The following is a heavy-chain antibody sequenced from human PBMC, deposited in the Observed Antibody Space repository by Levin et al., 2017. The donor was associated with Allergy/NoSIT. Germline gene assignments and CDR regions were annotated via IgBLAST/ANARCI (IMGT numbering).Heavy chain of an antibody. CDR2: IYSGGTT. Sequence: GGSLRLSCAASGITVSSHYMSWVRQAPGRGLEWVSSIYSGGTTYYADSVKGRFTISRDNSKSTLYLRMNTLRVEDTAVYYCTRSRDCSGGACYRGVFDYWGQGILVTVSS. D-gene: IGHD2-15*01. CDR1: GITVSSHY. J-gene: IGHJ4*02. V-gene: IGHV3-66*01. CDR3: TRSRDCSGGACYRGVFDY.